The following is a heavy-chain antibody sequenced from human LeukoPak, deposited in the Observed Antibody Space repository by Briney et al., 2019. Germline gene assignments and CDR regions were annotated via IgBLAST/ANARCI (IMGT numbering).Heavy chain of an antibody. D-gene: IGHD6-19*01. J-gene: IGHJ4*02. CDR2: INPNSGGT. V-gene: IGHV1-2*02. CDR1: GYTFSGYY. Sequence: ASVKVSCKASGYTFSGYYMYWVRQAPGQGLEWMGWINPNSGGTNYAQKFQGRVTMTRDTSISTAYMELSRLRSDDTAVYYCARVSAWYDLDYWGQGTLVTVSS. CDR3: ARVSAWYDLDY.